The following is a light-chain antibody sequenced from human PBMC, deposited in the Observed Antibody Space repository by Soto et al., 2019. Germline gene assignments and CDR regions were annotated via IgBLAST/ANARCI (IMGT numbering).Light chain of an antibody. J-gene: IGLJ2*01. CDR3: CSYTSLSTVV. V-gene: IGLV2-14*01. CDR2: AVS. Sequence: QSALTQPASVSGSPGQSITISCTGTSSDVGGYNHVSWYQHSPGKAPKLILFAVSDRPSGVSHRFSGSKSGNTASLTISGLQAEDEADYSCCSYTSLSTVVFGGGTKLNVL. CDR1: SSDVGGYNH.